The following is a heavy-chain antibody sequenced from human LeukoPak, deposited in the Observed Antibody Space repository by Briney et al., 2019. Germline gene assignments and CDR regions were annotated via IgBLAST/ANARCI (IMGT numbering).Heavy chain of an antibody. Sequence: ASVKVSCKASGYTFTSYDINWVRQATGQGLEWVGWMNPNSGNTGSAQKFQGRVTMTRDTSISTAYMELSSLRSEDTAIYYCTRAAGDLDYWGQGTLVTVSS. V-gene: IGHV1-8*01. CDR2: MNPNSGNT. CDR3: TRAAGDLDY. CDR1: GYTFTSYD. J-gene: IGHJ4*02.